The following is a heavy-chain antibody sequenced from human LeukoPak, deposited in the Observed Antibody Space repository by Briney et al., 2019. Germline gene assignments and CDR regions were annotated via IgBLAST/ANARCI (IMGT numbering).Heavy chain of an antibody. D-gene: IGHD3-22*01. CDR2: IVVGSGNT. CDR3: AAGAAYYYDSRDAFDV. Sequence: GTSVQVSCKASGFTFTSSAVQWVRRARGQRLEWKGWIVVGSGNTNYAQKFQERVTITRDMSTSLVYMELSSLRSEDTAVYYCAAGAAYYYDSRDAFDVWGQGTMVTVSS. V-gene: IGHV1-58*01. J-gene: IGHJ3*01. CDR1: GFTFTSSA.